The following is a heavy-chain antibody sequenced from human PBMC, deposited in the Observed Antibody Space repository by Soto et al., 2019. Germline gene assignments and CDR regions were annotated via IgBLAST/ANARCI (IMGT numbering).Heavy chain of an antibody. J-gene: IGHJ4*02. Sequence: PGGSLRLSCSASGFTFSSYAMRWVRQAPGKGLEYVSAISSNGGSTYYAASVKRRFPLSRDTSKNPLYLQLSSLRAEDTAVYYCVMRGYSYGYYGYWGQGTLVTVSS. V-gene: IGHV3-64D*06. CDR3: VMRGYSYGYYGY. D-gene: IGHD5-18*01. CDR2: ISSNGGST. CDR1: GFTFSSYA.